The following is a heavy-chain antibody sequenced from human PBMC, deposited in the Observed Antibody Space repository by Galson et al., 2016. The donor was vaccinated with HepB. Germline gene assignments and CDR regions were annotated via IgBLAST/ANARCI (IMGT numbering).Heavy chain of an antibody. CDR3: ARMIGSIGTRHLDY. CDR1: GFSLTTTEMR. CDR2: IDWDDDK. D-gene: IGHD1-14*01. V-gene: IGHV2-70*04. J-gene: IGHJ4*02. Sequence: PALVKPTQTLTLTCTFSGFSLTTTEMRVTWIRQPPGKALEWLARIDWDDDKYYSTSLKTRLTVSKDPSKNQVVFTMTNMDPADTATYYCARMIGSIGTRHLDYWGQGILITVSS.